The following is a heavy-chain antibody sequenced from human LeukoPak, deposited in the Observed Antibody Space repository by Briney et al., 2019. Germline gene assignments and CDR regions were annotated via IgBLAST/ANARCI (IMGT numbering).Heavy chain of an antibody. CDR2: INAGNGRT. D-gene: IGHD2-21*02. CDR1: GHTLTSYS. J-gene: IGHJ4*02. V-gene: IGHV1-3*01. CDR3: AAQDCGGDCSPDY. Sequence: ASVKVSCKASGHTLTSYSMHWVRQAPGQRLEWMGWINAGNGRTKYSQKFQGRVTITRDTSASTAYMEMNSLRSEDTAVYYCAAQDCGGDCSPDYWGQGTLVTVSS.